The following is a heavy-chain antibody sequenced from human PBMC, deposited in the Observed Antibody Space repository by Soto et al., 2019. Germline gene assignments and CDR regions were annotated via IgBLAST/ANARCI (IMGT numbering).Heavy chain of an antibody. J-gene: IGHJ3*02. Sequence: SETLSLTCTVSGGSISSSSYYWGWIRQPPGKGLEWIGSIYYSGSTYYNPSLKSRVTISVDTSKNQFSLKLSSVTAAETAVYYCASTRRRRGVLMVYAINRGDAFDIWGQGTMVTVSS. CDR2: IYYSGST. V-gene: IGHV4-39*01. CDR1: GGSISSSSYY. D-gene: IGHD2-8*01. CDR3: ASTRRRRGVLMVYAINRGDAFDI.